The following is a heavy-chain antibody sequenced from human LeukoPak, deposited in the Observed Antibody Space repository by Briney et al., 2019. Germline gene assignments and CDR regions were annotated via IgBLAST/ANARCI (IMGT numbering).Heavy chain of an antibody. Sequence: PGGSLRLSCAASGFTFSDYYMSWIRQAPGKGLEWVSYISSSGSTIYYADSVKGRFTISRDNAKNSLYLQMNSLRAEDTAVYYCARPMTTVVTASDYWGQGTLVTVSS. D-gene: IGHD4-17*01. CDR2: ISSSGSTI. CDR3: ARPMTTVVTASDY. CDR1: GFTFSDYY. V-gene: IGHV3-11*01. J-gene: IGHJ4*02.